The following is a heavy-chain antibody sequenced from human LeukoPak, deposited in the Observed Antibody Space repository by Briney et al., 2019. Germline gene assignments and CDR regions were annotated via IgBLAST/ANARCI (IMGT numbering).Heavy chain of an antibody. CDR1: GFPVVATS. V-gene: IGHV3-53*04. D-gene: IGHD1-14*01. Sequence: GSLSLSCAAPGFPVVATSMGWVAQAQGKGLEWVSVIYSGGSTYYADSVKGRFTISRHNSKNTLYLQMNSLRAEDTAVYYCARLNRGGYWGQGTLVTVSS. CDR2: IYSGGST. J-gene: IGHJ4*02. CDR3: ARLNRGGY.